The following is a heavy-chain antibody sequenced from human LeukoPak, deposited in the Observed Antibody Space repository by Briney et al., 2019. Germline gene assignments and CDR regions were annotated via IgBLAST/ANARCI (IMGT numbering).Heavy chain of an antibody. D-gene: IGHD6-13*01. J-gene: IGHJ5*02. CDR1: GYTFTGYY. CDR3: ARPGSSSRGWFDP. Sequence: ASVKVSCKASGYTFTGYYMHWVRQAPGQGLEWMGWINPNSGGTNYAQKSQGRVTMTRDTSISTAYMELSRLRSDDTAVYYCARPGSSSRGWFDPWGQGTLVTVSS. V-gene: IGHV1-2*02. CDR2: INPNSGGT.